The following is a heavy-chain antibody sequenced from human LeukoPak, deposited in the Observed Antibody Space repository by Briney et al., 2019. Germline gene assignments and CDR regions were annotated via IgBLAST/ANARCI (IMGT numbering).Heavy chain of an antibody. D-gene: IGHD4-17*01. CDR1: GFSVNGNY. V-gene: IGHV3-66*01. J-gene: IGHJ4*02. CDR2: IYSDGKT. CDR3: AGGDYPLN. Sequence: GGSLRLSCAVSGFSVNGNYWNWVRQAPGKGPQWISLIYSDGKTRYADSVRGRFTFSRDNSKNTLYLQMDSLKAEDTAVYYCAGGDYPLNWGQGSLVTVSS.